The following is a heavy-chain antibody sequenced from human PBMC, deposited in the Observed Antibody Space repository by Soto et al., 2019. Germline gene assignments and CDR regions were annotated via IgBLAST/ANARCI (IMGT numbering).Heavy chain of an antibody. CDR3: PRSVAGTDKTFDS. CDR1: GGTFSSYT. J-gene: IGHJ4*02. D-gene: IGHD6-19*01. V-gene: IGHV1-69*02. CDR2: IIPILGIA. Sequence: QVQLVQSGAEVKKPGSSVKVSCKASGGTFSSYTISWVRQAPGQGLEWMGRIIPILGIANYAQKFQGRVTITADNSTSTAYMELSSLRSEDTAVYYCPRSVAGTDKTFDSWGQGTLVTVSS.